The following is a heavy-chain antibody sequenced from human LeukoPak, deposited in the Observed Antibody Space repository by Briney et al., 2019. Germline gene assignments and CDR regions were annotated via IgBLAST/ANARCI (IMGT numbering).Heavy chain of an antibody. CDR3: AREGRYDSSGYYYKDWFDP. J-gene: IGHJ5*02. CDR2: IIPIFGTA. V-gene: IGHV1-69*13. D-gene: IGHD3-22*01. Sequence: SVTVSCKASGGTFSSYAISWVRQASGQGLEWMGGIIPIFGTANYAQKFQGRVTITADESTSTAYMELSSLRSEDTAVYYCAREGRYDSSGYYYKDWFDPWGQGTLVTVSS. CDR1: GGTFSSYA.